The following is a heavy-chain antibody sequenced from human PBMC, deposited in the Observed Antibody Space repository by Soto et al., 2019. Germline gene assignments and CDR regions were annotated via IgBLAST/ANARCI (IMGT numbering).Heavy chain of an antibody. CDR3: AREEEYSYGGYYYYGMDV. J-gene: IGHJ6*02. CDR2: IWYDGSNK. V-gene: IGHV3-33*01. D-gene: IGHD5-18*01. CDR1: GFTFSSYG. Sequence: PEGSLRLSCAGSGFTFSSYGMHWVRQAPGKGLEWVAVIWYDGSNKYYADSVKGRFTISRDNSKNTLYLQMNSLRAEDTAVYYCAREEEYSYGGYYYYGMDVWGQGTTVTVSS.